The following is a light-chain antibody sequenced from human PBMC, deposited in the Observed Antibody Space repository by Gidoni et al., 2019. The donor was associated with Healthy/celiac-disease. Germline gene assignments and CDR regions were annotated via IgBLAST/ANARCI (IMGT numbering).Light chain of an antibody. J-gene: IGKJ5*01. CDR3: QQYDNLPTRCT. V-gene: IGKV1-33*01. CDR2: AAS. Sequence: SQMTQSPSSLSAALGDRVTITCQASHDISNYLNWYQQKPGKDPKLLIYAASNLEKGVPSRFSGSGSGTDFTCTISSLQPEDIATYYCQQYDNLPTRCTFGQGTRLEIK. CDR1: HDISNY.